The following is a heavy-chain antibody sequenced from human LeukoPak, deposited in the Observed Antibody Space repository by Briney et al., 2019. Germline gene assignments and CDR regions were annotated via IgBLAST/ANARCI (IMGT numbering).Heavy chain of an antibody. V-gene: IGHV4-31*03. CDR3: ARSRDTSYRTDVFDI. D-gene: IGHD5-18*01. CDR1: GGSITSGTYY. J-gene: IGHJ3*02. CDR2: IYSSGDT. Sequence: SETLSLTCTVSGGSITSGTYYWTWIRHHPGKGLEWIGYIYSSGDTQYHPSLSSRVTMSVDPSKSQFSLQLNCVTAADTAVYFCARSRDTSYRTDVFDIWGQGTMVTVSS.